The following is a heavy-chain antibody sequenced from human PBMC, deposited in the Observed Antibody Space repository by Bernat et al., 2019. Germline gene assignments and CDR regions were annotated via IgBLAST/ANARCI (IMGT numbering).Heavy chain of an antibody. CDR2: INPSGGST. J-gene: IGHJ4*02. CDR1: GYTFTSYY. Sequence: LVQSGAEVKKPGASVKVSCKASGYTFTSYYMHWVRQAPGQGLEWMGIINPSGGSTSYAQKFQGRVTMTRDTSKSTVYMELSSLRSEDTAVYYCARLDQEGVLERRCPDYTSDYWGQGTLVTVSS. D-gene: IGHD1-1*01. CDR3: ARLDQEGVLERRCPDYTSDY. V-gene: IGHV1-46*03.